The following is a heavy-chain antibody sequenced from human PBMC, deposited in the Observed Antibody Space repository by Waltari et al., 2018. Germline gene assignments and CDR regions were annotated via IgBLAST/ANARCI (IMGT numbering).Heavy chain of an antibody. D-gene: IGHD4-17*01. CDR1: GFTFSSYG. Sequence: QVQLVESGGGVVQPGRSLRLSCAASGFTFSSYGMHWVRQAPGKGLEWVAVIWYDGSNKYYADSVKGRFTISRDNSKNTLYLQMNSLRAEDTAMYYCAKGPYMTTTFDIWGQGTMVTVSS. CDR3: AKGPYMTTTFDI. CDR2: IWYDGSNK. J-gene: IGHJ3*02. V-gene: IGHV3-30*18.